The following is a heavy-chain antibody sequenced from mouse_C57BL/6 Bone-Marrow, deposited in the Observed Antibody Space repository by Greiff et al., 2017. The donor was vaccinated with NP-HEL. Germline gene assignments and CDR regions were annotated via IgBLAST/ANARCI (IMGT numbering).Heavy chain of an antibody. CDR1: GFSFNTYA. CDR3: VRHDYDEDYFDY. Sequence: EVMLVESGGGLVQPKGSLKLSCAASGFSFNTYAMNWVRQAPGKGLEWVARIRSKSNNYATYYADSVKDRFTISRDDSESMLYLQMNNLKTEDTARYYGVRHDYDEDYFDYWGQGTTLTVSS. D-gene: IGHD2-4*01. V-gene: IGHV10-1*01. CDR2: IRSKSNNYAT. J-gene: IGHJ2*01.